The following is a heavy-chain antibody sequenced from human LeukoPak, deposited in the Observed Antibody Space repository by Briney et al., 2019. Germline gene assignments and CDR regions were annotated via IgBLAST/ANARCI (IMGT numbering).Heavy chain of an antibody. CDR2: IYYSGST. J-gene: IGHJ6*04. D-gene: IGHD4-17*01. V-gene: IGHV4-31*03. Sequence: SQTLSLTCTVSGGSISSGGYYWSWIRQHPGKGLEWIGYIYYSGSTYYNPSLKSRVTISADTSKNQFSLKLSSVTAADTAVYYCARASGDYYYGMDVWGKGTTVTVSS. CDR1: GGSISSGGYY. CDR3: ARASGDYYYGMDV.